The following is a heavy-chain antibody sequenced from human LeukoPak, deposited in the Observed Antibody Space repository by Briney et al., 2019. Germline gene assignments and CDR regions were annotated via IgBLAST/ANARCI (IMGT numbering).Heavy chain of an antibody. V-gene: IGHV1-18*01. CDR3: AREGEDIVVVVAARNPNYFDY. D-gene: IGHD2-15*01. CDR2: ISPYNGNT. Sequence: ASVKVSCKASGYTFTSYGISWVRQAPGQGLEWMGWISPYNGNTNYAQKLQGRVTMTTDTSTSTAYMELRSLRSDDTAVYYCAREGEDIVVVVAARNPNYFDYWGQGTLVTVSS. CDR1: GYTFTSYG. J-gene: IGHJ4*02.